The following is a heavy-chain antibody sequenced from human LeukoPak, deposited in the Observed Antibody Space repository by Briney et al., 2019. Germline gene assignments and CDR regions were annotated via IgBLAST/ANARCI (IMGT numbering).Heavy chain of an antibody. J-gene: IGHJ4*02. D-gene: IGHD6-6*01. Sequence: GGSLRLSCAASGFTFSSYGMHWVRQVPGKGLEWVAFIRYDGSNKYYADSVKGRFTISRDNSKNTLYLQMNSLRAEDTAVYYCAKEGLNIATRDFFDSWGQGTLVTVSS. CDR2: IRYDGSNK. V-gene: IGHV3-30*02. CDR3: AKEGLNIATRDFFDS. CDR1: GFTFSSYG.